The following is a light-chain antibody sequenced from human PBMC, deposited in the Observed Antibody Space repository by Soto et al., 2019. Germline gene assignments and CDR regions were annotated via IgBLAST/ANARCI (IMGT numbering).Light chain of an antibody. Sequence: QSALTQPASVSGSPGQSITISCTGNSSDVGSYNLVSWYQQHPGKAPKLMIYEVTKRPSGVSDRFSGSKSGNTASLAISGLRGEDEADYYCCSYAGSNYVFGTGTKVTVL. J-gene: IGLJ1*01. CDR3: CSYAGSNYV. V-gene: IGLV2-23*02. CDR1: SSDVGSYNL. CDR2: EVT.